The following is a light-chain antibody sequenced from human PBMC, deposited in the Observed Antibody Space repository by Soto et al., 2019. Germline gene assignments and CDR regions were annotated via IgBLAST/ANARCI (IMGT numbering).Light chain of an antibody. CDR2: DVS. V-gene: IGLV2-11*01. CDR1: SSDVGGYNY. CDR3: CSYAGSYTWV. Sequence: QSALTQPRSVSGSPGQSVTISCIGTSSDVGGYNYVSWYQQHPGKAPKLMIYDVSKRPSGVPDPFSGSKSGNTASLSISGLQAEDEADYYCCSYAGSYTWVFGGGTKLTVL. J-gene: IGLJ3*02.